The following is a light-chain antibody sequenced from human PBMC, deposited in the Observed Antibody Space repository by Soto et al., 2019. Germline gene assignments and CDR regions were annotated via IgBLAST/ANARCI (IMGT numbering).Light chain of an antibody. V-gene: IGKV3-15*01. CDR2: GST. CDR1: QSVSGY. J-gene: IGKJ1*01. Sequence: ETVMTQSPATLSVSPGERATLSCRASQSVSGYLAWYQQKPGQAPRLLIYGSTTRATGVPARFSGSGSGTEFTLTISSLQSEDFAVYYCQQYNNWPRTFGQGTKVEIK. CDR3: QQYNNWPRT.